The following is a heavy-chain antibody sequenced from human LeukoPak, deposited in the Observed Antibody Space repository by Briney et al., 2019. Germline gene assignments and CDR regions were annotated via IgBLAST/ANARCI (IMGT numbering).Heavy chain of an antibody. CDR2: ISSSSSYT. D-gene: IGHD5-12*01. J-gene: IGHJ3*02. V-gene: IGHV3-21*01. Sequence: SGGSLRLSCAASGFTFSSYSMNWVRQAPGKGLEWVSSISSSSSYTYYADSVKGRFTISRDNAKNSLYLQMNSLRAEDTAVYYCARDWVLRGYSGYDFANDAFDIWGQGTMVTVSS. CDR3: ARDWVLRGYSGYDFANDAFDI. CDR1: GFTFSSYS.